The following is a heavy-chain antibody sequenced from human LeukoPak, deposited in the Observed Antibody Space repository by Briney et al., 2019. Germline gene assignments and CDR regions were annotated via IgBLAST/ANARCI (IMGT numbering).Heavy chain of an antibody. D-gene: IGHD3-16*01. J-gene: IGHJ4*02. CDR2: ISYDGSNK. Sequence: PGGSLRLSCAASGFTFSSYGMHWVRQAPGKGLEWVAVISYDGSNKYYADSVKGRFTISRDNSKNTLYLQMNSLRAEDTAVYYCAKDHHRLRGYADSIVSDVWSRYWGQGTLVTVSS. CDR1: GFTFSSYG. V-gene: IGHV3-30*18. CDR3: AKDHHRLRGYADSIVSDVWSRY.